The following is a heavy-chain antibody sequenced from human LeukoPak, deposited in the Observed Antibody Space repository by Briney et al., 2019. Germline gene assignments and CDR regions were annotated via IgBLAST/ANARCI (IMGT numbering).Heavy chain of an antibody. D-gene: IGHD5-18*01. V-gene: IGHV4-39*01. CDR1: GGSISSSSYY. J-gene: IGHJ4*02. CDR2: IYYSGST. Sequence: SETLSLTCTVSGGSISSSSYYWGWIRQPPGKGLEWIGSIYYSGSTYYSPSLKSRVTISVDTSKNQFSLKLSSVTAADTAVYYCAKRGYSYGYLDYWGQGTLVTVSS. CDR3: AKRGYSYGYLDY.